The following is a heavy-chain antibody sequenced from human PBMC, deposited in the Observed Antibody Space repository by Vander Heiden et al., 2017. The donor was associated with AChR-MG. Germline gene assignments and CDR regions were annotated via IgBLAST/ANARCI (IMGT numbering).Heavy chain of an antibody. D-gene: IGHD6-19*01. CDR3: AKILTDTSGWENVDF. CDR2: ISNDGENK. Sequence: QVQLVESGEGVVRLGRHLRLSWAASGFTFSAHAMHWVRQAPGKGLEWVASISNDGENKNYAESVKGRFYISRDNSKRSLSLLVNSLRSQDTAMYFCAKILTDTSGWENVDFWGQGTLVTVSS. J-gene: IGHJ4*02. V-gene: IGHV3-30*18. CDR1: GFTFSAHA.